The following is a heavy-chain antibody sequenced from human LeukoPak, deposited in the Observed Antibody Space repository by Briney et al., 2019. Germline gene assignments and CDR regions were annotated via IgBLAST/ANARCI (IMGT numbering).Heavy chain of an antibody. CDR1: GYTFTSYY. J-gene: IGHJ3*02. CDR3: ASLPWLKDAFDI. D-gene: IGHD5-24*01. CDR2: INPSGGST. V-gene: IGHV1-46*01. Sequence: ASVKVSCKASGYTFTSYYMHWVRQAPGQGLEWMGIINPSGGSTSYAQKFQGRVTMTRDTSTSTVYMELSSLRSEDTVVYYCASLPWLKDAFDIWGQGTMVTVSS.